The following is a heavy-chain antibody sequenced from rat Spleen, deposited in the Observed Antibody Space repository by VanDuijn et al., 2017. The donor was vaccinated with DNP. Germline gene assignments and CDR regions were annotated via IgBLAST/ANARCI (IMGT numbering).Heavy chain of an antibody. CDR3: TRQGAGSTRHYFAY. J-gene: IGHJ2*01. V-gene: IGHV5-7*01. D-gene: IGHD1-4*01. CDR2: SSYDGSTT. Sequence: EVQLVESGGGLVQPGRSLKLSCAASGFTFSDHNMAWVRQVPKKGLEWVASSSYDGSTTFYRDSVRGHFTISRDDSKSTLYLQMGSLRSEDTATYYCTRQGAGSTRHYFAYWGQGVMVSVSS. CDR1: GFTFSDHN.